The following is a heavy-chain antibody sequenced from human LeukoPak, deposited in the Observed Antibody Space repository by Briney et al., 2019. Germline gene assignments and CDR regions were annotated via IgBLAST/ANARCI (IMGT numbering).Heavy chain of an antibody. D-gene: IGHD3-3*01. J-gene: IGHJ4*02. CDR2: ISGSGSST. V-gene: IGHV3-23*01. CDR1: GFSVSSNF. Sequence: PGGSLRLSCTASGFSVSSNFMSWVRQAPGKGLEWVSAISGSGSSTYYADSVKGRFTISRDNSKNTLYLQMSSLRAEDTAVYYCAKDQRRFLDQEKGAFDYWGQGTLVTVSS. CDR3: AKDQRRFLDQEKGAFDY.